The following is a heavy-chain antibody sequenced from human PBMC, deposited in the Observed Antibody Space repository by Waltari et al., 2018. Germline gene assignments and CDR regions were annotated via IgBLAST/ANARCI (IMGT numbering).Heavy chain of an antibody. J-gene: IGHJ4*02. CDR2: INHSGST. Sequence: QVQLQQWGAGLLKPSETLSLTCAVYGGSFSGYSWSWIRPPPGKGREGIGEINHSGSTKYNPARKSGVTISVDTSKNQFSLKLSSVTAADTAVYYCARGLGYCSGGSCYEYGVNEYWGQGTLVTVSS. CDR1: GGSFSGYS. V-gene: IGHV4-34*01. D-gene: IGHD2-15*01. CDR3: ARGLGYCSGGSCYEYGVNEY.